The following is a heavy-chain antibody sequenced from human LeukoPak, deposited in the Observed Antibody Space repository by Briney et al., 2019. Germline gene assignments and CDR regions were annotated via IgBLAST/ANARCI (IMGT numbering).Heavy chain of an antibody. Sequence: GGSLRLSCAASGFTFSSYGMSWVRQAPGKGLEWVSAISGSGGSTYYADSVKGRFTISRDNSKNTLYLQMNSLRAEDTAVYYCAKGSIYYDYVWGSYRSDYYYYMDVWGKGTTVTISS. CDR3: AKGSIYYDYVWGSYRSDYYYYMDV. CDR2: ISGSGGST. J-gene: IGHJ6*03. V-gene: IGHV3-23*01. CDR1: GFTFSSYG. D-gene: IGHD3-16*02.